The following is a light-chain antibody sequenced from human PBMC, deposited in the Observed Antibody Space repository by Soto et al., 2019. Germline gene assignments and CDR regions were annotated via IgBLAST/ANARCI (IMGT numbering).Light chain of an antibody. J-gene: IGLJ3*02. Sequence: QSVLTQPASVSGSPGQSITISCTGTSSDVGGYNYVSWHQQHPGKAPKLMIYDVSNRPSGVSNRFSGSKSGNTASLTISGLQAEDEADYYCSSYTSTSTLFGGGTKLTVL. V-gene: IGLV2-14*01. CDR2: DVS. CDR1: SSDVGGYNY. CDR3: SSYTSTSTL.